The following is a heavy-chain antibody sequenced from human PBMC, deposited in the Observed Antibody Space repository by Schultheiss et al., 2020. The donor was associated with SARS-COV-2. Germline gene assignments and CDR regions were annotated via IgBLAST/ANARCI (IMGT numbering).Heavy chain of an antibody. V-gene: IGHV1-2*02. CDR3: ARDHGDEGGFYYDSSGPLDAFDI. CDR2: INPNSGGT. Sequence: GESLKISCKASGYTFTSYGISWVRQAPGQGLEWMGWINPNSGGTNYAQKFQGRVTMTRDTSISTAYMELSSLRSEDTAVYYCARDHGDEGGFYYDSSGPLDAFDIWGQGTMVTVSS. D-gene: IGHD3-22*01. J-gene: IGHJ3*02. CDR1: GYTFTSYG.